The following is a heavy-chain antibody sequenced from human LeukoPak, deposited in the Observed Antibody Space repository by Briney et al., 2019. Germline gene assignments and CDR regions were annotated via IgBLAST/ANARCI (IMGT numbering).Heavy chain of an antibody. CDR3: ARGDSGSYPFDY. CDR2: IYYSGST. D-gene: IGHD1-26*01. CDR1: GGSISSGDYY. V-gene: IGHV4-39*07. Sequence: SETLSLTCTVAGGSISSGDYYWSWIRQPPGKGLEWIGSIYYSGSTYYNPSLKSRVTISVDTSKNQFSLKLSSVTAADTAVYYCARGDSGSYPFDYWGQGTLVTVSS. J-gene: IGHJ4*02.